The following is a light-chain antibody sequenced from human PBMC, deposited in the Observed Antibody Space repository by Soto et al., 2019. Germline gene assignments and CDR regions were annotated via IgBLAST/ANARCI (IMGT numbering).Light chain of an antibody. CDR2: DVS. CDR3: CSYAAVNAFV. Sequence: QPALTQPRSVSGTPRQSVTISYTGTSSDVGGYNYVSWYQQYSGKAPKVMMYDVSKRPSCVPDRCSGSKSAHTASLTISGPQAEDEADYYCCSYAAVNAFVFGTGTKDTV. CDR1: SSDVGGYNY. J-gene: IGLJ1*01. V-gene: IGLV2-11*01.